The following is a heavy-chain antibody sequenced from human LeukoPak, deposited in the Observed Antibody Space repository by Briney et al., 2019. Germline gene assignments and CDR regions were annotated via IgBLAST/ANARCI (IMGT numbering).Heavy chain of an antibody. CDR2: VYHSGST. CDR3: GSQREWSLTEYHFDY. D-gene: IGHD3-3*01. J-gene: IGHJ4*02. V-gene: IGHV4-38-2*02. Sequence: PSETLSLTCTVSGYSISSGYYCGWIRQPPGKGLEWIGSVYHSGSTYYNPPLKSRVTISTDKSKNQFSLKLTSVTAADTAVYYCGSQREWSLTEYHFDYWGQGTLVTVSS. CDR1: GYSISSGYY.